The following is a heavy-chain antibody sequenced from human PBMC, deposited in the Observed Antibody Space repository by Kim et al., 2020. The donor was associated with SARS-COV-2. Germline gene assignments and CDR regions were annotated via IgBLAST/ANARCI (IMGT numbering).Heavy chain of an antibody. CDR1: GGSISSYY. J-gene: IGHJ4*02. CDR3: ARAVDGYNQFDY. CDR2: IYYSGST. Sequence: SETLSLTCTVSGGSISSYYWSWIRQPPGKGLEWIGYIYYSGSTNYNPSLKSRVTIPVDTSKNQFSLKLSSVTAADTAVYYCARAVDGYNQFDYWGQGTLVTVSS. V-gene: IGHV4-59*01. D-gene: IGHD5-12*01.